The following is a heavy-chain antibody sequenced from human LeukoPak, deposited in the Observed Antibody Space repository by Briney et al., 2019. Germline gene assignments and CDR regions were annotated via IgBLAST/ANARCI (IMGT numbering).Heavy chain of an antibody. Sequence: GGSLRLSCAASGFTFSSYAMHWVRQAPVKGLEWVAVISYDGSNKYYADSVKGRFTISRDNSKNTLYLQMNSLRAEDTAVYYCARDGGGGYYDVLTGYYSGERYYFDYWGQGTLVTVSS. CDR2: ISYDGSNK. V-gene: IGHV3-30*04. CDR1: GFTFSSYA. CDR3: ARDGGGGYYDVLTGYYSGERYYFDY. J-gene: IGHJ4*02. D-gene: IGHD3-9*01.